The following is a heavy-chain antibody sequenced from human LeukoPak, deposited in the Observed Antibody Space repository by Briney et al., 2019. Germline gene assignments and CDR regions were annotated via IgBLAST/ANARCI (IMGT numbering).Heavy chain of an antibody. CDR3: ARASGYDGQYYYYYMDV. J-gene: IGHJ6*03. CDR2: IYSDGST. CDR1: GFTASRNY. V-gene: IGHV3-53*01. Sequence: TGGSLMLSCAASGFTASRNYVNWVRQAPGKGLEWVSLIYSDGSTYYADSVKGRFTISRDDSKNTLYLQMNSLRAEDTAVYYCARASGYDGQYYYYYMDVWGKGTTVTVSS. D-gene: IGHD5-12*01.